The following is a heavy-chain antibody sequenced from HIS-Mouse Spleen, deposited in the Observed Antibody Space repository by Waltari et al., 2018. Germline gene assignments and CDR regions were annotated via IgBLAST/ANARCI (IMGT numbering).Heavy chain of an antibody. D-gene: IGHD6-13*01. CDR2: IYYSGST. J-gene: IGHJ2*01. CDR1: GGSISSSSYY. V-gene: IGHV4-39*07. CDR3: AREIPYSSSWYDWYFDL. Sequence: QLQLQESGPGLVKPSETLSLTCTVSGGSISSSSYYRGWFRQPPGKGLEWIGSIYYSGSTYYNPSLKSRVTILVDTSKNQFSLKLSSVTAADTAVYYCAREIPYSSSWYDWYFDLWGRGTLVTVSS.